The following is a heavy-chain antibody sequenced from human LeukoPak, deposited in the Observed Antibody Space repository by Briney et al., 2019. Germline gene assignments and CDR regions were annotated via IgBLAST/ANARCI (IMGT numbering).Heavy chain of an antibody. CDR3: AREGENCSSSSCYPKPLDY. V-gene: IGHV4-34*01. D-gene: IGHD2-2*01. CDR2: INHSGSA. Sequence: SETLSLTCAVYGGSFSGYYWSWIRRPPGKGLEWIGEINHSGSANYDPSLKSRVTISVDTSKNQFSLKLSSVTAADTAVYYCAREGENCSSSSCYPKPLDYWGQGTLVTVSS. J-gene: IGHJ4*02. CDR1: GGSFSGYY.